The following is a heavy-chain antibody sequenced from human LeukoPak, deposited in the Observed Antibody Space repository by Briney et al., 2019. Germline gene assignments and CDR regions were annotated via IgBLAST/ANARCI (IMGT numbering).Heavy chain of an antibody. CDR1: GYTFSKYY. Sequence: WASVKVSCKASGYTFSKYYMHWVRQAPGQGLEWMGIINIGGGTTIYAQKFQGRVTMTRDTSTSTAYMELSSLTSEDTAVYFCVRDHEYGDNDYWGQGTLVTVSS. CDR3: VRDHEYGDNDY. CDR2: INIGGGTT. D-gene: IGHD4-17*01. J-gene: IGHJ4*02. V-gene: IGHV1-46*01.